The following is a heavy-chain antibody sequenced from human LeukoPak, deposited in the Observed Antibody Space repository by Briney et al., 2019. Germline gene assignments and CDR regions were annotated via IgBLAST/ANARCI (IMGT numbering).Heavy chain of an antibody. V-gene: IGHV4-34*01. J-gene: IGHJ5*02. CDR2: INHSGST. CDR1: GGSFSGYY. Sequence: SGPLTLTCAVYGGSFSGYYWSWIRQPPGKGLEWIGEINHSGSTNYNPALKSGVTISVDTSKNQFSLKLSSVTAADTAVYDCARRPSKRGDSYGYPRWVDPWGQGTLVTVSS. D-gene: IGHD5-18*01. CDR3: ARRPSKRGDSYGYPRWVDP.